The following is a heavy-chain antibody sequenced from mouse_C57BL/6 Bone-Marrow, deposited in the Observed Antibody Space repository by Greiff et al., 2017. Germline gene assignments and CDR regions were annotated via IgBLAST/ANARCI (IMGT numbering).Heavy chain of an antibody. V-gene: IGHV5-4*03. CDR1: GFTFSSYA. CDR2: ISDGGSYT. J-gene: IGHJ4*01. Sequence: EVKLVESGGGLVKPGGSLKLSCAASGFTFSSYAMSWVRQTPEKRLEWVATISDGGSYTYYPDNVKGRFPISRDNAKNNLYLQMSHLKSEDTAMYYCARLDYYAMDYWGQGTSVTVSS. CDR3: ARLDYYAMDY.